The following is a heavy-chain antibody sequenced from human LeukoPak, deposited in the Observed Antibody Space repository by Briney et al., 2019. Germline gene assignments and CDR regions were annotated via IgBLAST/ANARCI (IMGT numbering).Heavy chain of an antibody. V-gene: IGHV3-64*01. CDR1: GFTFSSYS. D-gene: IGHD3-9*01. Sequence: GGSLRLSCAASGFTFSSYSMHWVRQAPGKGLEFVSAISSNGGRTYYANSVKGRFTISRDISKNTLYLQMNSLRAEDTAVYYCANVGILTDFDYWGQGTLVTVSS. J-gene: IGHJ4*02. CDR3: ANVGILTDFDY. CDR2: ISSNGGRT.